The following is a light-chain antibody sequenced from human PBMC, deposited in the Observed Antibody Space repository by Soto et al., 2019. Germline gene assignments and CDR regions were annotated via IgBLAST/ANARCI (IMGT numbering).Light chain of an antibody. CDR2: GAY. Sequence: DIVLTQSTGNLSLSPGERATLSCSASQSVSSSYLAWYQQKPGQAPRLLIYGAYSRATGITDRFSGSGSGTDFTLTISRLEPEDSAVYFCQQYTGPPTTVGQGTRLEIK. CDR1: QSVSSSY. J-gene: IGKJ5*01. CDR3: QQYTGPPTT. V-gene: IGKV3-20*01.